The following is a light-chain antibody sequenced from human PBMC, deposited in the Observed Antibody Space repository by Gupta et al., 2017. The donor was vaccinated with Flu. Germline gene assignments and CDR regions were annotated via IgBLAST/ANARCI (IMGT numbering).Light chain of an antibody. CDR2: AAS. V-gene: IGKV1-39*01. Sequence: DIQMTQSPSSLSASVGDRVTITCRASQSISSYLNWYQQKPGKAPKLLIYAASRLQSGIPSRVSGSGSGTDFTRTISRLQPEDFATYYCQKCESTLRTFGQGTKVEIK. J-gene: IGKJ1*01. CDR3: QKCESTLRT. CDR1: QSISSY.